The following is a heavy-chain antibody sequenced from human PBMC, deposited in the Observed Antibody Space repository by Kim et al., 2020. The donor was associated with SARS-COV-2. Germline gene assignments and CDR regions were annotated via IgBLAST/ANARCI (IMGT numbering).Heavy chain of an antibody. CDR2: INPSGGST. CDR3: ARDQYSSGWYEPYFYYYYYGMDV. CDR1: GYTFTSYY. Sequence: ASVKVSCKASGYTFTSYYMHWVRQAPGQGLEWMGIINPSGGSTSYAQKFQGRVTMTRDTSTSTVYMELSSLRSEDTAVYYCARDQYSSGWYEPYFYYYYYGMDVWGQGTTVTVSS. V-gene: IGHV1-46*01. J-gene: IGHJ6*02. D-gene: IGHD6-19*01.